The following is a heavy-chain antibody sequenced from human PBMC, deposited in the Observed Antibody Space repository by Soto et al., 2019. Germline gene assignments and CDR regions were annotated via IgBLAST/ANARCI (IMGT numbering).Heavy chain of an antibody. Sequence: GASVKVSCKASGYTFTSYGISWVRQAPGQGLEWMGWISAYNGNTNYAQKLQGRVTMTTDTSKNQFSLQLNSVTPEDTAVYYCALVRLGYSSGWGDHNWFDPWGQGTLVTVSS. CDR2: ISAYNGNT. J-gene: IGHJ5*02. D-gene: IGHD6-19*01. V-gene: IGHV1-18*04. CDR1: GYTFTSYG. CDR3: ALVRLGYSSGWGDHNWFDP.